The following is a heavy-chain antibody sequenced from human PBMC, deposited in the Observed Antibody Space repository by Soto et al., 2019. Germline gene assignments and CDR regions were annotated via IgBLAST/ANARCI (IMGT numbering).Heavy chain of an antibody. CDR2: INPSGASA. D-gene: IGHD5-12*01. CDR3: ATDYSAYQRQHIFDI. Sequence: QVQLVQSGAEVKKPGASVKLSCKASGNTFNTYYIHWLRQAPGQVLQWMGVINPSGASASYAQKFQGRVTVTRDTSTSTVYIELSSLRSEDTALYYCATDYSAYQRQHIFDIWGQGTLVTVSS. CDR1: GNTFNTYY. V-gene: IGHV1-46*03. J-gene: IGHJ3*02.